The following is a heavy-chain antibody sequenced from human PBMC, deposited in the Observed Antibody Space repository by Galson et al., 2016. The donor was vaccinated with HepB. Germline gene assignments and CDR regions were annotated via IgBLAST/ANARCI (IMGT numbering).Heavy chain of an antibody. CDR1: GFTFSTYG. Sequence: SLRLSCADSGFTFSTYGMHWVRQAPGEGLEWVAAISFEGNKQHYADSVKGRFTVSRDNSKNTLYQQMNNLTPDDTAIYYCARGGGTSSYYYWGMDVWGQGTTVTVSS. CDR2: ISFEGNKQ. D-gene: IGHD1-14*01. V-gene: IGHV3-30*03. CDR3: ARGGGTSSYYYWGMDV. J-gene: IGHJ6*02.